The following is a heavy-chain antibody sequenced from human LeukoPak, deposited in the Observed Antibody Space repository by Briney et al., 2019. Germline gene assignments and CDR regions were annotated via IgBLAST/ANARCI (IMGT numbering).Heavy chain of an antibody. CDR1: GGSFSGYY. CDR2: INHSGST. V-gene: IGHV4-34*01. CDR3: ARHGGRVGATLGY. D-gene: IGHD1-26*01. J-gene: IGHJ4*02. Sequence: SETLSLTCAVYGGSFSGYYWSWIRQPPGKGLEWIGEINHSGSTNYNPSLKSRVTISVDTSKNQFSLKLSSVTAADTAVYYCARHGGRVGATLGYWGQGTLVTVSS.